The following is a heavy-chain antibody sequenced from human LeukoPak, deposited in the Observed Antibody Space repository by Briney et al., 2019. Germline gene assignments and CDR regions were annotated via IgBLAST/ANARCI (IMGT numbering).Heavy chain of an antibody. CDR3: AKKDSFIAF. V-gene: IGHV4-38-2*02. CDR1: GYSITNGYY. Sequence: SETLSLTCNVSGYSITNGYYWAWIRQPPGKGLEWIGSFYHGGSTYYNPSLKSRVTISGDASKNQFSLKVNSVTAADTAVYYCAKKDSFIAFWGQGTLVTVSS. CDR2: FYHGGST. J-gene: IGHJ4*02. D-gene: IGHD2/OR15-2a*01.